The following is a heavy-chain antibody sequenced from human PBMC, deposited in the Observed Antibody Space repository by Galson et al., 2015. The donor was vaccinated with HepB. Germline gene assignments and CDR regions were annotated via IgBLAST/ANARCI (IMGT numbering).Heavy chain of an antibody. Sequence: SLRLSCAASGFTFSSYAMNWVRQAPGKGLEWVSAISGGGSNTFYADSVKGRFSISRDNSKNTLYLQMNSLRVDDTAVYYCGKDPGNSWYAHSNWFDPWGQGTLVTVSS. V-gene: IGHV3-23*01. J-gene: IGHJ5*02. CDR3: GKDPGNSWYAHSNWFDP. CDR1: GFTFSSYA. D-gene: IGHD6-13*01. CDR2: ISGGGSNT.